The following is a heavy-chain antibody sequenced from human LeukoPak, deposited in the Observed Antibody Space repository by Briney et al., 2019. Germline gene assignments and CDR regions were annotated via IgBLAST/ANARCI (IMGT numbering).Heavy chain of an antibody. CDR3: STFRTAKNYESNGYCSS. V-gene: IGHV3-15*01. CDR2: IKSKTDGGTP. J-gene: IGHJ4*02. CDR1: GFTFSNAW. D-gene: IGHD3-22*01. Sequence: GGSLRLSCAASGFTFSNAWMSWVRQAPGKGLEWVGRIKSKTDGGTPDYTTPVKGRFTISRDDSESTLYLQMNSLKTEDTAVYYCSTFRTAKNYESNGYCSSWGQGTPVTVSS.